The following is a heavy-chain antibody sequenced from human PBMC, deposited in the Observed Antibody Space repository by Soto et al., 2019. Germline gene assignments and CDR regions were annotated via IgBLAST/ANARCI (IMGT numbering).Heavy chain of an antibody. J-gene: IGHJ4*02. CDR1: GFTFSSYW. Sequence: EVQLVESGGGLVQPGGSLRLSCAASGFTFSSYWMHWVRQAPGKGLVWVSRINSDGSSTSYADSVKGRFTISRDNAKNSLYLQMNSLRAEDRAVYYCARGRGSVRGVSRVFDYWGQGTLVTVSS. CDR3: ARGRGSVRGVSRVFDY. V-gene: IGHV3-74*01. CDR2: INSDGSST. D-gene: IGHD3-10*01.